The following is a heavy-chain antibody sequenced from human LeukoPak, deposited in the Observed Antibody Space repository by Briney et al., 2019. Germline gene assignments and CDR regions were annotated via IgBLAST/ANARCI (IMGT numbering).Heavy chain of an antibody. CDR2: IYSGGST. J-gene: IGHJ4*02. CDR3: ARDSGSYYFDY. Sequence: TGGSLRLSCAASGFIVSSNYMSWVRQAPGKGLEWVSVIYSGGSTYYADSVEGRFTISRDNSKNTLYLQMNSLRAEDTAVYYCARDSGSYYFDYWGQGTLVTVSS. CDR1: GFIVSSNY. D-gene: IGHD1-26*01. V-gene: IGHV3-53*01.